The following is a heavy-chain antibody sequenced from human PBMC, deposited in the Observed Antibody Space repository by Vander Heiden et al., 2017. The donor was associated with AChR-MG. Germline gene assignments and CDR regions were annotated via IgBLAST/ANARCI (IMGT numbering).Heavy chain of an antibody. CDR2: ISSSSGFI. D-gene: IGHD3-22*01. CDR3: ARGPVVVVPPDY. V-gene: IGHV3-21*01. CDR1: GFTFSSYS. J-gene: IGHJ4*02. Sequence: EVQLVESGGGLVKPGGSLRLSCAASGFTFSSYSMNWVRQAPGKGLEWVSSISSSSGFIYYADSVKGRFTISRDNAKNSLYLKMNSLRAEDTAVYYCARGPVVVVPPDYWGQGTLVTVSS.